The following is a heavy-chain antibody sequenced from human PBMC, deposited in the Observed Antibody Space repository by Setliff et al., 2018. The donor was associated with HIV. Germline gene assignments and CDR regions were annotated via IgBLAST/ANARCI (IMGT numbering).Heavy chain of an antibody. D-gene: IGHD1-26*01. CDR1: GGSISSYY. CDR3: ARSGYSLYYYYGMDV. V-gene: IGHV4-59*01. J-gene: IGHJ6*02. CDR2: IYYSGST. Sequence: SETLSLTCTVSGGSISSYYWSWIRQPPGKGLEWIWYIYYSGSTNYNTSLKSRVTISVDTSKNQFSLKLNSVTAADTAVYYCARSGYSLYYYYGMDVWGQGTTVTVSS.